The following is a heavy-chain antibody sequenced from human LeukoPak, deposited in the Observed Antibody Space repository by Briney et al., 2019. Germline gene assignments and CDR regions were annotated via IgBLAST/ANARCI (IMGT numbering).Heavy chain of an antibody. CDR3: ARAGDSSGYSFDY. J-gene: IGHJ4*02. CDR2: IYSGGST. CDR1: GFTVSSNY. Sequence: PGGSLRLSCAASGFTVSSNYMSWARQAPGRGLEWVSVIYSGGSTYYADSVKGRFTISRDNSKNTLYLQMNSLRAEDTAVYYCARAGDSSGYSFDYWGQGTLVTVSS. D-gene: IGHD3-22*01. V-gene: IGHV3-53*01.